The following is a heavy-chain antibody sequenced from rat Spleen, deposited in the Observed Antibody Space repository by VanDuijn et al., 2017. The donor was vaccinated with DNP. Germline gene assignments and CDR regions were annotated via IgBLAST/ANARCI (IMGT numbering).Heavy chain of an antibody. J-gene: IGHJ2*01. CDR2: SSYNGRST. Sequence: EVQLVQSGGGLVQPGTSLKLSCAASGFTFSDYYMAWVRQAPTKGLEWVAYSSYNGRSTYNGDSVKGRFTISRNNAKSTLYLQMNSLRSEDMATYYCTRHVLPLRVWDYWGQGVMVTVSS. CDR3: TRHVLPLRVWDY. D-gene: IGHD1-4*01. CDR1: GFTFSDYY. V-gene: IGHV5-22*01.